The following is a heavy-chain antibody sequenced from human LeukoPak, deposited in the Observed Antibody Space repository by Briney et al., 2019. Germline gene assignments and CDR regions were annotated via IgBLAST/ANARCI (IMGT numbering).Heavy chain of an antibody. CDR1: GFTFDDYG. CDR3: AELGITMIGGV. D-gene: IGHD3-10*02. J-gene: IGHJ6*04. V-gene: IGHV3-20*04. Sequence: PGGSLRLSCVVSGFTFDDYGMSWVRQGPGKGLEWVSAINGNGGSTVYADSVKGRFTISRDNAKNSLYLQMNSLRAEDTAVYYCAELGITMIGGVWGKGTTVTISS. CDR2: INGNGGST.